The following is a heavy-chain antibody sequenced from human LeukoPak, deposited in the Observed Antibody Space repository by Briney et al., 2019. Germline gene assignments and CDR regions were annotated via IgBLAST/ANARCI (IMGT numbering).Heavy chain of an antibody. CDR1: GFTFSSYS. V-gene: IGHV3-21*04. CDR2: ISSSSSYI. D-gene: IGHD5-12*01. CDR3: AKDQSFGGSGYDLDY. J-gene: IGHJ4*02. Sequence: GGSLRLSCAASGFTFSSYSMNWVRQAPGKGLEWVSSISSSSSYIYYADSVKGRFTISRDNSKNTLYLQMNSLRAEDTAVYYCAKDQSFGGSGYDLDYWGQGTLVTVSS.